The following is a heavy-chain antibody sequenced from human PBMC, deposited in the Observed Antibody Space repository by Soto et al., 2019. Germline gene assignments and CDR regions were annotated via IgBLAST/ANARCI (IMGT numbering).Heavy chain of an antibody. D-gene: IGHD1-1*01. CDR2: ISGYNGDT. CDR3: ARDLREIRTGLYNSLVV. Sequence: ASVKVSCKASGYTFTNSGISWVRHAPAQGLECMGWISGYNGDTNSAQKFQGRVTMTTDTSTSTAYMELRSLRSDDTAVYYCARDLREIRTGLYNSLVVWGPGTMVTVFS. V-gene: IGHV1-18*04. CDR1: GYTFTNSG. J-gene: IGHJ6*02.